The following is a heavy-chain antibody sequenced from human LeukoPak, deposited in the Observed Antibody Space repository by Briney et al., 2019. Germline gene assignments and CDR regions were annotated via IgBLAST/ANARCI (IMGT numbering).Heavy chain of an antibody. CDR1: GFTFSSYA. CDR3: AKGLLSY. CDR2: ISYDGSNK. V-gene: IGHV3-30*04. Sequence: GGSLRLSCAASGFTFSSYAMHWVRQAPGKGLGWVAVISYDGSNKYYADSVKGRFTISRDNSKNTLYLQMNSLRAEDTAVYYCAKGLLSYWGQGTLVTVSS. J-gene: IGHJ4*02. D-gene: IGHD2/OR15-2a*01.